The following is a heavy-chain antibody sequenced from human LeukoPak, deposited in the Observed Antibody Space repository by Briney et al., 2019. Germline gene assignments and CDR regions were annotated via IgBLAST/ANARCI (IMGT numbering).Heavy chain of an antibody. CDR1: GFTFSNFW. V-gene: IGHV3-7*01. D-gene: IGHD3-3*02. J-gene: IGHJ6*02. Sequence: GGSLRLSCAASGFTFSNFWMNWVRQAPGKGLEWVANINPDGSAKYYVDSVKGRFTISRDNAENSLYLQMNSLRPEDTAVYYCARHFSTYSYGLDVWGQGTTVTVSS. CDR2: INPDGSAK. CDR3: ARHFSTYSYGLDV.